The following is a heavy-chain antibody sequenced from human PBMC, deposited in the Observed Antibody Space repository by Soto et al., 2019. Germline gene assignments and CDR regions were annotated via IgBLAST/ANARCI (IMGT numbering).Heavy chain of an antibody. Sequence: SETLSLTCTVSGGSISSGGYYWSWIRQHPGKGLEWIGYIYYSGSTYYNPSLKSRVTISVDTSKNQFSLKLSSVTAADTAVYYCAREEVTTVTSFDYWGQGTLVTVSS. CDR3: AREEVTTVTSFDY. D-gene: IGHD4-17*01. CDR1: GGSISSGGYY. J-gene: IGHJ4*02. CDR2: IYYSGST. V-gene: IGHV4-31*03.